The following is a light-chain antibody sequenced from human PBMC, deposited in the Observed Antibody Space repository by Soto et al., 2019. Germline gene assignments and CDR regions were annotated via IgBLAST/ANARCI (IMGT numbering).Light chain of an antibody. V-gene: IGKV1-39*01. CDR1: QNIKKY. J-gene: IGKJ4*01. CDR2: VAS. Sequence: DIQMTQSPSSISASFGDRGTITRRASQNIKKYLNWYQQTQGKAPKVLILVASSLESGVPSRFSGIWSGTDCTLPLSSLQPEDVATDYCQQSYSSRLTFGGGTKV. CDR3: QQSYSSRLT.